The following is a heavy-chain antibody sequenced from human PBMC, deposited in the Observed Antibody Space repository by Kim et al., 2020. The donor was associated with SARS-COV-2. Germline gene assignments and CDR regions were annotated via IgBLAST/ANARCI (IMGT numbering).Heavy chain of an antibody. CDR1: GDSVSSNSAA. J-gene: IGHJ3*02. Sequence: SQTLSLTCAISGDSVSSNSAAWNWIRQSPSRGLEWLGRTYYRSKWYNDYAVSVKSRITINPDTSKNQFSLQLNSVTPEDTAVYYCARAGENPENRLWFGDKSREHAFDIWGQGTMVTVSS. D-gene: IGHD3-10*01. V-gene: IGHV6-1*01. CDR2: TYYRSKWYN. CDR3: ARAGENPENRLWFGDKSREHAFDI.